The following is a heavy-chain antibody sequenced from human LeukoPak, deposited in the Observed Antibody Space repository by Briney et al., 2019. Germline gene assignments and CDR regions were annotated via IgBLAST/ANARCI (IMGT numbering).Heavy chain of an antibody. V-gene: IGHV6-1*01. CDR1: GASVSSNSAA. J-gene: IGHJ6*03. CDR2: TYYRSKWYN. Sequence: SQTLSLTCAISGASVSSNSAAWNWIRQSPSRGLEWLGRTYYRSKWYNDYAVSVKSRITINPDTSKNQFSLQLNSVTPEDTAVYYSASSRDGYNKDYYYYMDVWGKGTTVTVSS. CDR3: ASSRDGYNKDYYYYMDV. D-gene: IGHD5-24*01.